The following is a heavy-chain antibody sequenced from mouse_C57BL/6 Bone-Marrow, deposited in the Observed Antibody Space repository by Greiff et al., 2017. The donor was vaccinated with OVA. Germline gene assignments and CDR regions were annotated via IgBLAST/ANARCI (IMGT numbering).Heavy chain of an antibody. J-gene: IGHJ3*01. V-gene: IGHV5-2*01. D-gene: IGHD2-4*01. Sequence: DVQLQESGGGLVQPGESLKLSCESNEYEFPSHDMSWVRKTPEKRLELVAAINSDGGSTYYPDTMERRFIISRDNTKKTLYLQMSSLRSEDTALYYCARQGIYYDYDWFAYWGQGTLVTVSA. CDR1: EYEFPSHD. CDR3: ARQGIYYDYDWFAY. CDR2: INSDGGST.